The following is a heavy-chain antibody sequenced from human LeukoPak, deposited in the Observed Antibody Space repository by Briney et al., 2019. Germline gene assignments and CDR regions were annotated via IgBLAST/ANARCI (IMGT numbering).Heavy chain of an antibody. J-gene: IGHJ4*02. CDR3: ATAYSGSYYSSDY. D-gene: IGHD1-26*01. CDR2: IIPILGIA. V-gene: IGHV1-69*04. CDR1: GGTFSSYA. Sequence: SVKVSCTASGGTFSSYAISWVRQAPGQGLEWMGRIIPILGIANYAQKFQGRVTITADKSTSTAYMELSSLRSEDTAVYYCATAYSGSYYSSDYWGQGTLVTVSS.